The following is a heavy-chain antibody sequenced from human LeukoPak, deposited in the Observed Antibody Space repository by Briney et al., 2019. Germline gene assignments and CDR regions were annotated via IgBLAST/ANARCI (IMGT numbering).Heavy chain of an antibody. CDR1: GYTFTGYY. V-gene: IGHV1-2*02. CDR3: ARVYCSSTSCYDY. Sequence: ASVKVSCKASGYTFTGYYMHWVRQAPGQGLEWMGWINPNSGGTNYAQEFQGRVTMTRDTSISTAYMELSRLRSDDTAVYYCARVYCSSTSCYDYWGQGTLVTVSS. CDR2: INPNSGGT. D-gene: IGHD2-2*01. J-gene: IGHJ4*02.